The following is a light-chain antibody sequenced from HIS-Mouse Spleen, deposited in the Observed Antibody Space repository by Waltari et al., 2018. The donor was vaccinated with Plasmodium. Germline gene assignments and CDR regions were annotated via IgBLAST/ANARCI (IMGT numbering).Light chain of an antibody. J-gene: IGLJ3*02. CDR2: EGS. Sequence: QSALTQPASVSGSPGQSITIPCPGTSSDVGSYNLVSWYQQPPGKAPKLMIYEGSKPPSGVSNRFSGSKSGNTASLTISGLQAEDEADYYCCSYAGSSTWVFGGGTKLTVL. CDR1: SSDVGSYNL. CDR3: CSYAGSSTWV. V-gene: IGLV2-23*01.